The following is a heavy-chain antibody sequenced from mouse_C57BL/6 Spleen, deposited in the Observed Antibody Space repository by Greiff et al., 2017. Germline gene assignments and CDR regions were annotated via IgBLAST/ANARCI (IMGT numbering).Heavy chain of an antibody. Sequence: QVQLQQSGPELVKPGASVKISCKASGYAFSSSWMNWVKQRPGKGLEWIGRIYPGDGDTNYNGKFKGKATLTADKSSSTAYMQLSSLTSEDSAVYFCARWHYDYDYYAMDYWGQGTSVTVSS. J-gene: IGHJ4*01. V-gene: IGHV1-82*01. CDR1: GYAFSSSW. D-gene: IGHD2-4*01. CDR3: ARWHYDYDYYAMDY. CDR2: IYPGDGDT.